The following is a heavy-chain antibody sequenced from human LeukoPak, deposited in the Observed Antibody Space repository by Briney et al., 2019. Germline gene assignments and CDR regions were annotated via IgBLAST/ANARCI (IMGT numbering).Heavy chain of an antibody. CDR2: IYHSGST. J-gene: IGHJ4*02. CDR1: GGSISSSSYY. V-gene: IGHV4-39*07. Sequence: SETLSLTCTVSGGSISSSSYYWGWIRQPPGKGLEWIGEIYHSGSTNYNPSLKSRVTISVDKSKNQFSLKLSSVTAADTAVYYCARDLGFRDYWGQGTLVTVSS. D-gene: IGHD6-25*01. CDR3: ARDLGFRDY.